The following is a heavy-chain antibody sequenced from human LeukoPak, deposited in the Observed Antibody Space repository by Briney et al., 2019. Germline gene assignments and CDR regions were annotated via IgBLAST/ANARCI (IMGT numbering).Heavy chain of an antibody. CDR3: VKDIKMGATEWMGVFDY. Sequence: GGSLRLSCAASGLSFDDYAMHWVRQAPGKGLEWVSSINWSSGTTDYADSVKGRFTISRDNAKNSLFLQMNSLRADDTAFYYCVKDIKMGATEWMGVFDYWGQGTLVTVSS. CDR2: INWSSGTT. D-gene: IGHD1-26*01. V-gene: IGHV3-9*01. CDR1: GLSFDDYA. J-gene: IGHJ4*02.